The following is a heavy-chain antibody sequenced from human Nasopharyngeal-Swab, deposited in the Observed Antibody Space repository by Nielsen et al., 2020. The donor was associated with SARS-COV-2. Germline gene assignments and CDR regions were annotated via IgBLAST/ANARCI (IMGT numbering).Heavy chain of an antibody. CDR2: IYYSGST. D-gene: IGHD6-6*01. V-gene: IGHV4-39*01. CDR3: ARGYSSSSRLALLAFDY. J-gene: IGHJ4*02. Sequence: WIRQPPGKGLEWIGSIYYSGSTYYNPSLKSRVTISVDTSKNQFSLKLSSVTAADTAVYYCARGYSSSSRLALLAFDYWGQGTLVTVSS.